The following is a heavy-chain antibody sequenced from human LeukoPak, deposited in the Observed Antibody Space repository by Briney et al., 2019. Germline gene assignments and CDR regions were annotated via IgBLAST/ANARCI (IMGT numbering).Heavy chain of an antibody. CDR1: GYTFTGYY. CDR2: IDPNSGGP. Sequence: GASVKVSCKASGYTFTGYYMHWVRQAPGQGLEWMGWIDPNSGGPHYAQKFQGRVTMTRDTSITTAYMELSGLTSDDTAVYYCARRLSTWSEGWFDPWGQGTLVIVSS. J-gene: IGHJ5*02. CDR3: ARRLSTWSEGWFDP. D-gene: IGHD6-13*01. V-gene: IGHV1-2*02.